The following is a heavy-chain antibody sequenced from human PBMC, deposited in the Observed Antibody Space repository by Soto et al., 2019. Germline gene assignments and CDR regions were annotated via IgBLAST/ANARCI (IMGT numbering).Heavy chain of an antibody. D-gene: IGHD3-22*01. J-gene: IGHJ4*02. Sequence: QVQLVQSGAEVKKPGSSVKVSCKASGGTFSSYTISWVRQAPGQGLEWMGRIIPILGIANYAQKFQGRVTITADKSTSTAYMELSSLRSEDTAVYYCARVQDRSGYYHDYWGQGTLVTVSS. V-gene: IGHV1-69*02. CDR1: GGTFSSYT. CDR3: ARVQDRSGYYHDY. CDR2: IIPILGIA.